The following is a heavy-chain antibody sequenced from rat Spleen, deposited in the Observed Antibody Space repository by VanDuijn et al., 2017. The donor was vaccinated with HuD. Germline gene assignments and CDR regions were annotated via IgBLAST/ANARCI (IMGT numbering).Heavy chain of an antibody. J-gene: IGHJ3*01. CDR2: ITSGGSNT. CDR1: GFTFSSFA. V-gene: IGHV5S13*01. D-gene: IGHD4-3*01. CDR3: VRQDTSGYSNWFTY. Sequence: EVQLVESGGGLVQPGRSLKLSCVASGFTFSSFAMAWVRQAPKKGLEWVATITSGGSNTYYLDSVKGRFTISRDNAKNTQYLQMDSLRSEDTATYYCVRQDTSGYSNWFTYWGQGTLVTVSS.